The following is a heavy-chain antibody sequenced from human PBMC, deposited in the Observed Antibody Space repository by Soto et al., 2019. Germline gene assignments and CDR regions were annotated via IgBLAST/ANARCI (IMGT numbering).Heavy chain of an antibody. CDR3: ARDLTPGVAYH. CDR2: FDPEDGET. D-gene: IGHD3-10*01. CDR1: GYTLTELS. V-gene: IGHV1-24*01. J-gene: IGHJ5*02. Sequence: EASVKVSCKVSGYTLTELSMHWVRQAPGKGLEWMGGFDPEDGETIYAQKFQGRVTMTEDTSTSTAYMELRSLRSDDTAVYYCARDLTPGVAYHWGQGTLVTVSA.